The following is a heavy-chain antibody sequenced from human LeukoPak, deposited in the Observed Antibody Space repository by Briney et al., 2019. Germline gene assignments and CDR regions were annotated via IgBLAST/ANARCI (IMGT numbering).Heavy chain of an antibody. J-gene: IGHJ4*02. V-gene: IGHV4-31*03. CDR1: GVSISSCTNY. Sequence: SLTLTCTASGVSISSCTNYWSWNPQHKGKDLDYIRYIYPSGSAYYNPSLEGRATISGDTSKNQFSLKLSSVAAADTAVDYCARGVYGTVKGGLDDWGQGTLVTVSS. CDR3: ARGVYGTVKGGLDD. D-gene: IGHD3-10*01. CDR2: IYPSGSA.